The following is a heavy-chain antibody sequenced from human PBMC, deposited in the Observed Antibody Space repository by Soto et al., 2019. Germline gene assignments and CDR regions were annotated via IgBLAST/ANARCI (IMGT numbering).Heavy chain of an antibody. D-gene: IGHD5-12*01. V-gene: IGHV1-3*01. Sequence: QVQLVQSGAEVKKPGASVKVSCKASGYTFTSYAMHWVRQAPGQRLEWMGWINAGNGNTKYSQKFQGGGTNTRDTSASTAYMERSSLRSEDTAVYYCARERSVATIIGGNYYYYGMDVWGQGTTVTVSS. J-gene: IGHJ6*02. CDR1: GYTFTSYA. CDR2: INAGNGNT. CDR3: ARERSVATIIGGNYYYYGMDV.